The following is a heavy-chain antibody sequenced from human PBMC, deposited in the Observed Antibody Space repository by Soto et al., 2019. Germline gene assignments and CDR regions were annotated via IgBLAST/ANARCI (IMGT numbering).Heavy chain of an antibody. CDR2: INHSGNT. CDR1: GGSFSGYY. CDR3: ARWTYCGGDCYWLDF. V-gene: IGHV4-34*01. J-gene: IGHJ4*02. Sequence: PSETLSLTCAVYGGSFSGYYWSWIRQPPGKGLEWIGEINHSGNTNYNPSLKSRVTISVNTSKNQFSLNLNSVTAADTAIYYCARWTYCGGDCYWLDFWGQGTLVTVSS. D-gene: IGHD2-21*02.